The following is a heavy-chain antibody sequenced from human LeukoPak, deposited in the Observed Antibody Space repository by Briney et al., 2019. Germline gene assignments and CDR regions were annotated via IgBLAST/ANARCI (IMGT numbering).Heavy chain of an antibody. J-gene: IGHJ4*02. CDR2: IRQDGSEK. V-gene: IGHV3-7*01. Sequence: PGGSLRLSCAASGFTFSSYWMSWVRQAPGKGLEWVANIRQDGSEKYYVDSVKGRFTISRDNAKNSLYLRMNSLRAEDTAVYYCATDSSGWPHYYFDYWGQGTLVTVSS. D-gene: IGHD6-19*01. CDR1: GFTFSSYW. CDR3: ATDSSGWPHYYFDY.